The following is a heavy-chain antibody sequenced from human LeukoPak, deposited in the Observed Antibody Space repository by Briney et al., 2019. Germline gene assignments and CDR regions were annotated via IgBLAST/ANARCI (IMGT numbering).Heavy chain of an antibody. CDR1: GFTFSSYW. D-gene: IGHD6-13*01. V-gene: IGHV3-7*01. Sequence: GGSLRLSCAVSGFTFSSYWMSRVRQAPGKGLEWVANIKQDGSVTHYVDSVKGRFTISRDNAKNSLYLQMNSLRAEDTAAYYCARDREFSSSSLFASWGQGTLVTVSS. CDR3: ARDREFSSSSLFAS. J-gene: IGHJ5*02. CDR2: IKQDGSVT.